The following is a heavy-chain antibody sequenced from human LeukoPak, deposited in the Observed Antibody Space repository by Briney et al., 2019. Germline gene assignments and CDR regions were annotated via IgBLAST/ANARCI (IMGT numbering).Heavy chain of an antibody. CDR1: GFTFSSFD. Sequence: GGSLRLSCAASGFTFSSFDMHWVRQAPGEGLEWVATLSSDGSDRRYTDSVKGRFSISRDNSKDTLYLQMNSLRVEDTAVYYCAATYYDVLTGFTPLYYYGMDVWGQGTTVTVSS. D-gene: IGHD3-9*01. V-gene: IGHV3-30-3*01. CDR2: LSSDGSDR. CDR3: AATYYDVLTGFTPLYYYGMDV. J-gene: IGHJ6*02.